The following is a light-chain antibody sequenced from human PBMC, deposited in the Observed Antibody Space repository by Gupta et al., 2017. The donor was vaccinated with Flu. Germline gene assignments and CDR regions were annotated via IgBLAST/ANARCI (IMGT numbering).Light chain of an antibody. CDR2: AAS. CDR3: QQSFNTPWT. J-gene: IGKJ1*01. V-gene: IGKV1-39*01. CDR1: QSISRY. Sequence: GDRVTITCRASQSISRYLNWYQQKPGKAPKLLIYAASSLQSGVPSNFTGSGSGRDFTLTISSLQPEDFAIYYCQQSFNTPWTFGQGTTVEIK.